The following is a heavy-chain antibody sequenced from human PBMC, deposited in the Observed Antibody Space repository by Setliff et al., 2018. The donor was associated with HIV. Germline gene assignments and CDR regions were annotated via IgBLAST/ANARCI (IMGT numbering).Heavy chain of an antibody. V-gene: IGHV3-73*01. CDR3: VAATTEGFDP. Sequence: GGSLRVSCAASGFTFSASAIHWVRQASGKGPEWVGHIRSKASAYATASAASVKGRFTVSRDDSSDTAYLHMSNLKSEDTAVYYCVAATTEGFDPWGQGTLVTVSS. CDR1: GFTFSASA. J-gene: IGHJ5*02. CDR2: IRSKASAYAT. D-gene: IGHD6-13*01.